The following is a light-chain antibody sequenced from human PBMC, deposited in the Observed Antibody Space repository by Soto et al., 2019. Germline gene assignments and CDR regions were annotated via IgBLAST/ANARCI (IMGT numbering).Light chain of an antibody. Sequence: QSVLTQPASVSGSPGQSITISCTGTSSDVGGYNYVSWYQQHPGKAPKLMLYEVSNRPSGISNRFSGSKSGNTASLTISGLQDEDEDAYYCSSYKSSSTLCVFGTGTKLTVL. CDR1: SSDVGGYNY. CDR3: SSYKSSSTLCV. CDR2: EVS. J-gene: IGLJ1*01. V-gene: IGLV2-14*01.